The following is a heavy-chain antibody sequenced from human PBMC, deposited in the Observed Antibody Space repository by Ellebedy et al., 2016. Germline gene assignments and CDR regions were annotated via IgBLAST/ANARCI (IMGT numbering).Heavy chain of an antibody. V-gene: IGHV4-39*07. J-gene: IGHJ6*02. D-gene: IGHD4-17*01. Sequence: SETLSLTCTVSGGSIGSSSYYWSWIRQPPGKGLEWIGEINHSGGTNYNPSLKSRVAISVDTSKNQFSLNLRSVTATDTAVYYCAMTSAITPLGGSLYYYGMDVWGQGTTVTVSS. CDR3: AMTSAITPLGGSLYYYGMDV. CDR2: INHSGGT. CDR1: GGSIGSSSYY.